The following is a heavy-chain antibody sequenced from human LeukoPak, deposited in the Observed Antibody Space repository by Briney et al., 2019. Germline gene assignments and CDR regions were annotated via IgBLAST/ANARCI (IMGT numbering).Heavy chain of an antibody. D-gene: IGHD4-17*01. V-gene: IGHV1-69*04. CDR1: GGTFSSYA. CDR2: IIPILGIA. CDR3: ARTYEDYGDYGPTHHYYGMDV. Sequence: GASVKVSCKASGGTFSSYAISWVRQAPGQGLEWMGRIIPILGIANYAQKFQGRVTITADKSTSTAYMELSSLRSEDTAVYYCARTYEDYGDYGPTHHYYGMDVWGQGTTVTVSS. J-gene: IGHJ6*02.